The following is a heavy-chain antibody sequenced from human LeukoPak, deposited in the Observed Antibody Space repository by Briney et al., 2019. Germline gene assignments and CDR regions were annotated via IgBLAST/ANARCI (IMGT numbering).Heavy chain of an antibody. D-gene: IGHD3-3*01. Sequence: SETLSLTCTVSGGSISSYYWSWIRQPPGKGLEWIGYIYYSGSTNYNPSLKSRVTISVDTSKNQFSLKLSSVTAADTAVYYCARRGWYYDFWSGYQHHDAFDIWGQGTMVTVSS. CDR2: IYYSGST. J-gene: IGHJ3*02. CDR1: GGSISSYY. CDR3: ARRGWYYDFWSGYQHHDAFDI. V-gene: IGHV4-59*12.